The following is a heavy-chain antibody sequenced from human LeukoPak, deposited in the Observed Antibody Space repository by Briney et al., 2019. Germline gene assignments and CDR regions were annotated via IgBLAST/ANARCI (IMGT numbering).Heavy chain of an antibody. V-gene: IGHV3-21*04. CDR2: ISSSSSYI. J-gene: IGHJ4*02. D-gene: IGHD3-22*01. Sequence: PGGSLRLSCAASGFTFSSYSMNWVRQAPGKGLEWVSSISSSSSYIYYADSVKGRFTIFRDNSKNTLYLQMNSLRAEDTAVYYCAKDAGVPYYYDSSAYYFDYWGQGTLVTVSS. CDR1: GFTFSSYS. CDR3: AKDAGVPYYYDSSAYYFDY.